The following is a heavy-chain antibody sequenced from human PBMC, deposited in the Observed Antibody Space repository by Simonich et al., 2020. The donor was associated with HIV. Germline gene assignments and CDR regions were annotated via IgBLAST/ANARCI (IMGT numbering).Heavy chain of an antibody. D-gene: IGHD3-22*01. CDR1: GYSFTSSW. CDR3: ARTYYYDSSGYYPYFDY. J-gene: IGHJ4*02. CDR2: IYPCNSDT. Sequence: EVQLVQSGAEVKKPGESLKISCKGSGYSFTSSWIGWVRQMPGKDLEWMVIIYPCNSDTRYRPSVQVQVTTSADKSISTAYLQWSSLKASDTAMYYCARTYYYDSSGYYPYFDYWGQGTLVTVSS. V-gene: IGHV5-51*01.